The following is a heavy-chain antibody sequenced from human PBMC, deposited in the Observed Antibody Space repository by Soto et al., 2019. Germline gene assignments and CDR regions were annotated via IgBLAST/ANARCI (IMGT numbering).Heavy chain of an antibody. CDR2: IHNSGNI. CDR3: ARVTNIISRFSSRFDP. CDR1: GGPIGSGDYH. D-gene: IGHD3-3*01. J-gene: IGHJ5*02. Sequence: SETLSLTSPVSGGPIGSGDYHWSWIRQPPGKGLEWIGNIHNSGNIYYNPSLKSRLSISVDTSKNQFSLKLSSVTAADTAVYFCARVTNIISRFSSRFDPWGQGTLVTVSS. V-gene: IGHV4-30-4*01.